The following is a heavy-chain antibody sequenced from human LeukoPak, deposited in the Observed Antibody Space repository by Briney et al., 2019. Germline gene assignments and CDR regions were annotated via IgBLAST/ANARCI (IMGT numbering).Heavy chain of an antibody. CDR1: GFTFSSYE. Sequence: GGSLRLSCAASGFTFSSYEMNWVRQAPRKGLEWVSYISSSGSTIYYADSVKGRFTISRDNAKNSLYLQMNSLRAEDTAVYYSTRDRRYQLLPLDVWAKGPRSPSP. D-gene: IGHD2-2*01. CDR3: TRDRRYQLLPLDV. CDR2: ISSSGSTI. J-gene: IGHJ6*02. V-gene: IGHV3-48*03.